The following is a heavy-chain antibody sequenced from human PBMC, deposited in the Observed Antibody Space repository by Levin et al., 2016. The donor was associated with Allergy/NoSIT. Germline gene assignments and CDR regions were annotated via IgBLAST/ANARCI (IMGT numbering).Heavy chain of an antibody. CDR3: AKGTDMLRGNYYYYYLDV. CDR2: ISYDGSNK. CDR1: GFTFSSYG. Sequence: GESLKISCAASGFTFSSYGMHWVRQAPGKGLEWVAVISYDGSNKYYADSVKGRFTISRDNSKNTLYLQMNSLRAEDTAVYYCAKGTDMLRGNYYYYYLDVWGKGTTVTVSS. J-gene: IGHJ6*03. D-gene: IGHD3-10*01. V-gene: IGHV3-30*18.